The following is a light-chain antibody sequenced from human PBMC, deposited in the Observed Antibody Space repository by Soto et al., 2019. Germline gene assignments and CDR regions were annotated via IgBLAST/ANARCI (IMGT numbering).Light chain of an antibody. CDR1: QSVSSTY. Sequence: EIVLTQSPGTLSLSPGERVTLSCRASQSVSSTYLAWYQQKPGQAPRLLIYGASSRATDIPDRFSGSGSGTDFTLTISRLEPEDFAVYYCQQYVTSPITFGQGTRLEIK. CDR2: GAS. J-gene: IGKJ5*01. V-gene: IGKV3-20*01. CDR3: QQYVTSPIT.